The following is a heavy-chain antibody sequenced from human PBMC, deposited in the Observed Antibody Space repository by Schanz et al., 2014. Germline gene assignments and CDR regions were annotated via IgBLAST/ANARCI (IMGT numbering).Heavy chain of an antibody. J-gene: IGHJ6*02. CDR2: MYYSGSTHRATT. CDR3: ARIRGPYYFAMDV. V-gene: IGHV4-30-4*07. D-gene: IGHD3-10*01. CDR1: GASIGSGVNS. Sequence: QVQLQESGPGLVKPSQTLSLTCAVSGASIGSGVNSWSWIRQPPGKGLEWIGYMYYSGSTHRATTNYNPSLKSRVIMSLDTSKMQFFLKLSSVTAADTAVYYCARIRGPYYFAMDVWGQGTTVTVSS.